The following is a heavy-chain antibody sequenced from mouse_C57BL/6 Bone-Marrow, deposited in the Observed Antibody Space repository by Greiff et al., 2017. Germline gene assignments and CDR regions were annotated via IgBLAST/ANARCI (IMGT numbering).Heavy chain of an antibody. CDR1: GYTFTSYW. V-gene: IGHV1-74*01. CDR3: EMWRGSSFYYARDY. J-gene: IGHJ4*01. Sequence: VQLQQPGAELVKPGASVKVSCKASGYTFTSYWMHWVKQRPGQGLEWIGRIHPSDSDTNYNQKFKGKATLTVDKSSSTAYMQLSSLTSEDSAVYDCEMWRGSSFYYARDYWGQGTSVTVSS. CDR2: IHPSDSDT. D-gene: IGHD1-1*01.